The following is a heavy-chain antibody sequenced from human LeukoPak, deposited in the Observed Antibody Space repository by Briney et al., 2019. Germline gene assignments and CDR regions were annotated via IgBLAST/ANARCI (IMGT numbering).Heavy chain of an antibody. CDR1: GFTFSSYW. CDR3: AREIAVAGTFNLDY. CDR2: IKEDGSEK. D-gene: IGHD6-19*01. Sequence: GGSLRLSCAVSGFTFSSYWMTWVRQAPGKGLEWVASIKEDGSEKYYADSVKGRFTISRDNSKNTLYLQMNSLRAEDTAVYYCAREIAVAGTFNLDYWGQGTLVTVSS. V-gene: IGHV3-7*01. J-gene: IGHJ4*02.